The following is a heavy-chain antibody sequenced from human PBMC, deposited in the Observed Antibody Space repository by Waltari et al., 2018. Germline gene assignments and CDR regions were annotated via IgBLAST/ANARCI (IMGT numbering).Heavy chain of an antibody. V-gene: IGHV4-34*01. CDR3: ARGPMLDYGADSGHYYYGLDV. D-gene: IGHD4-17*01. Sequence: QVQLQQWGAGLLKPSETLSLTCAVYGESLSDYYWTWIRQPPGEGLEWIGEISQGGTTNHNPSLQSRVTISVDTSKKQFSLKMSSVTAADTAVYYCARGPMLDYGADSGHYYYGLDVWGQGTTVTVSS. CDR1: GESLSDYY. CDR2: ISQGGTT. J-gene: IGHJ6*02.